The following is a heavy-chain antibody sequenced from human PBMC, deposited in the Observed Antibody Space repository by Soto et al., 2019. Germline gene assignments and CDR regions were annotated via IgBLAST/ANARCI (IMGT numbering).Heavy chain of an antibody. CDR2: IYYSGST. CDR3: ARGRITMVRGVITHWFDP. CDR1: GGSISSCY. D-gene: IGHD3-10*01. V-gene: IGHV4-59*01. Sequence: SETLSLTCTVSGGSISSCYWSWIRQPPGKGLEWIGYIYYSGSTNYNPSLKSRVTISVDTSKNQFSLKLSSVTAADTAVYYCARGRITMVRGVITHWFDPWGQGTLVTVSS. J-gene: IGHJ5*02.